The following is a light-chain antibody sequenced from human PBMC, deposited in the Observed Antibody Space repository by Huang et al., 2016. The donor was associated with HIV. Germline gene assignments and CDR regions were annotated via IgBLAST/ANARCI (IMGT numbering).Light chain of an antibody. CDR2: GAS. CDR3: QQSDNIPPT. V-gene: IGKV1-39*01. CDR1: QNINSY. Sequence: DIQMTQSPSSLSASVGDRVTITCRASQNINSYLNWYQKKPGKAPKVLIYGASILQSGVPARFSVSGSGTDFTLTISSLQPDDFATYYCQQSDNIPPTFGQGTRV. J-gene: IGKJ1*01.